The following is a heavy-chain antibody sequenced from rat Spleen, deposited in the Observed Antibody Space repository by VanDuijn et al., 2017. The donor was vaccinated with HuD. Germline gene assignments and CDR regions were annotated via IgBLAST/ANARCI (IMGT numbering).Heavy chain of an antibody. V-gene: IGHV5-20*01. CDR2: ISSGGGGT. D-gene: IGHD1-11*01. CDR1: GFTFSNYD. CDR3: ATEKETTEGFAY. Sequence: EVQLVESGGGLVQPGRSLKLSCAASGFTFSNYDMAWVRQAPTKGLEWVASISSGGGGTYYPDSVKGRFTISRDNAKSTLYLQMDSLRSEDTATYYCATEKETTEGFAYWGQGTLVTVSS. J-gene: IGHJ3*01.